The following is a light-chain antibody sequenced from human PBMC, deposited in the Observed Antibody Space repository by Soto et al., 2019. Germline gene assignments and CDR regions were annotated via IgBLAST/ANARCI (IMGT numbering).Light chain of an antibody. CDR1: SSDVGGFTS. CDR3: SSYAGSNNYV. V-gene: IGLV2-11*01. CDR2: DVN. J-gene: IGLJ1*01. Sequence: QSVLPQPRSVSGSPGQSVTISCTGSSSDVGGFTSVSWFQQYPGTTPKLIIYDVNKRPSGVPDRFSGSRSGNTASLTVSGLQAEDEADYYCSSYAGSNNYVFGTGTKVTVL.